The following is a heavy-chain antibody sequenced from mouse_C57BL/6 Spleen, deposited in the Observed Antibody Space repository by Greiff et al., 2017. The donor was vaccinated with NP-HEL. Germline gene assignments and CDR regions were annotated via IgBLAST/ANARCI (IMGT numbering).Heavy chain of an antibody. J-gene: IGHJ4*01. CDR3: ARHEVPSSVGYAMDY. CDR1: GYTFTEYT. Sequence: QVHVKQSGAELVKPGASVKLSCKASGYTFTEYTIHWVKQRSGQGLEWIGWFYPGSGSIKYNEKFKDKATLTADKSSSTVYMELSRLTSEDSAVYFWARHEVPSSVGYAMDYWGQGTSVTVSS. V-gene: IGHV1-62-2*01. D-gene: IGHD6-1*01. CDR2: FYPGSGSI.